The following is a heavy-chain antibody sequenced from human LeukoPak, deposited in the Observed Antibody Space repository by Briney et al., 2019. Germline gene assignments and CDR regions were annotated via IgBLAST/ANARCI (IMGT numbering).Heavy chain of an antibody. CDR1: GFTFSSYW. CDR3: ARGDSSGSENDYYYGMDV. CDR2: INSDGSST. D-gene: IGHD3-22*01. V-gene: IGHV3-74*01. Sequence: GGSLRLSCAASGFTFSSYWMHWVRQAPGKGLVWVSRINSDGSSTSYADSVKGRFTIPRDNAKNTLYLQMNSLRAEDTAVYYCARGDSSGSENDYYYGMDVWGQGTTVTVSS. J-gene: IGHJ6*02.